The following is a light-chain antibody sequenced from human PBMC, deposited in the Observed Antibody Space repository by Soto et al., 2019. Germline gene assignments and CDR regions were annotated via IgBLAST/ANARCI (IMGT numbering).Light chain of an antibody. CDR1: QSISTSY. Sequence: EIVMAQSIGTLSVSAGERATLSCRTSQSISTSYLAWYQQKPGQAPRLLIYGSSSRATGIPDRFSGSGSGTDFTLTISSLEPEDFAVYYCQQYGSSPQDTFGQGTKVDI. V-gene: IGKV3-20*01. CDR3: QQYGSSPQDT. J-gene: IGKJ1*01. CDR2: GSS.